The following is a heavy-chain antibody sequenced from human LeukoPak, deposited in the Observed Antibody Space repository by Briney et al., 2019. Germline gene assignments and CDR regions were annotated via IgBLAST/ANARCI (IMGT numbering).Heavy chain of an antibody. J-gene: IGHJ4*02. Sequence: SQTLSLTCTVSGGSISSDGYYWSWIRQHPGKGPEWIGYIYYSGSTYYNPSLKRRVTISVDTSKNQFSLKLSSVTAADTAVYYCARATGVPVIDYWGQGTLVTVSS. CDR3: ARATGVPVIDY. CDR2: IYYSGST. CDR1: GGSISSDGYY. V-gene: IGHV4-31*03.